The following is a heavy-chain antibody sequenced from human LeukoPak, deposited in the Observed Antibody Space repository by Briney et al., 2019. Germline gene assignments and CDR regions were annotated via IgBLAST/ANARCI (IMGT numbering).Heavy chain of an antibody. Sequence: SVNVPYKASGYSFTSYDINWVRQATGQGLEWMGRIIPILCISNYAQKFQGRVTSTADKSTSTAYMELSSLRSEDTAVYYCARVRGWCSCGSCYSAPYCMDVWGQGTTVTVSS. J-gene: IGHJ6*02. D-gene: IGHD2-15*01. V-gene: IGHV1-69*04. CDR2: IIPILCIS. CDR3: ARVRGWCSCGSCYSAPYCMDV. CDR1: GYSFTSYD.